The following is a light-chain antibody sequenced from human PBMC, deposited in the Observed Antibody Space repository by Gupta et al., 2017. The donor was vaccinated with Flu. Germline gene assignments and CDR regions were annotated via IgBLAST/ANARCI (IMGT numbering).Light chain of an antibody. J-gene: IGKJ2*01. Sequence: VTITCRASQSIGSYLNWYQQKTGKAPKLLIYAASSLQSGVSSRFSGSGSGTDGTDFTLTISSLQPDDFAIYYCQQSYSIPHTFGQGTKLEIK. V-gene: IGKV1-39*01. CDR3: QQSYSIPHT. CDR2: AAS. CDR1: QSIGSY.